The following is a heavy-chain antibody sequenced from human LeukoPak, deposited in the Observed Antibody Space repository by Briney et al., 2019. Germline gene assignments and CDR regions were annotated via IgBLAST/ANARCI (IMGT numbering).Heavy chain of an antibody. D-gene: IGHD1-1*01. CDR2: IYYSGST. V-gene: IGHV4-30-4*01. CDR3: ARDGERRAFDY. J-gene: IGHJ4*02. Sequence: SETLSLTCTVSGGSISSGDYYWSWIRQPPGKGLEWIGYIYYSGSTYYNPSLKSRVTISVDTSKNQFSLKLSSVTAADTAVYYCARDGERRAFDYWGQGTLVTVSS. CDR1: GGSISSGDYY.